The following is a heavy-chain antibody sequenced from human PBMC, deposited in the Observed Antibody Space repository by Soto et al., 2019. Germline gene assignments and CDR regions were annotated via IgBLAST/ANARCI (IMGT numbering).Heavy chain of an antibody. CDR1: GISFSNNA. V-gene: IGHV3-23*01. CDR2: ISGSGDYV. J-gene: IGHJ6*02. Sequence: EGQLLESGGRLVQPGGSLRLSCADSGISFSNNAMSWVRQAPGKGLEWVSAISGSGDYVYYADSVKGRFTISRDNSKNTVFLQMNSLRAEDTALYYCRQSSSSRPDFAYRMDVWGQGTTVTVSS. CDR3: RQSSSSRPDFAYRMDV. D-gene: IGHD6-6*01.